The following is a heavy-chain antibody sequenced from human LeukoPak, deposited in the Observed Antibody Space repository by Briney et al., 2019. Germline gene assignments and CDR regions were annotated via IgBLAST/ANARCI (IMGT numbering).Heavy chain of an antibody. CDR3: ARHEGATVFDY. CDR2: IYYSGNT. Sequence: SETLSLTCTVSGDSISISGYYWGWIRQPPGKGLEWIGSIYYSGNTHYNPSLKSRVTISVDTSKNQFSLKVTSVTAADTAVFYCARHEGATVFDYWGQGTLVTVSS. D-gene: IGHD1-26*01. CDR1: GDSISISGYY. J-gene: IGHJ4*02. V-gene: IGHV4-39*01.